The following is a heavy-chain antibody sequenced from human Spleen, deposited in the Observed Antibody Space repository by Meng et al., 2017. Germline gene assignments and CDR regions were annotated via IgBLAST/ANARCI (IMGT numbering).Heavy chain of an antibody. D-gene: IGHD4-17*01. CDR3: ASQMDYGDYVFDY. CDR1: GGSISSSTYY. CDR2: IYFSGST. Sequence: SETLSLTCTVSGGSISSSTYYWGWIRQPPGKGLEWIGSIYFSGSTSYNPSLNSRVTISVDTSKNQFSLKLTSVTAADTAVYYCASQMDYGDYVFDYWGQGTLVTVSS. V-gene: IGHV4-39*07. J-gene: IGHJ4*02.